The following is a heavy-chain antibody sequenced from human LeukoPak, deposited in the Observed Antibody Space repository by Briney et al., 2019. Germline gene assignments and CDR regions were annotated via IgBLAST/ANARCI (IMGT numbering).Heavy chain of an antibody. CDR1: GFTFSSYE. Sequence: GGSLRLSCAASGFTFSSYEMNWVRQAPGKGLEWVSYISSSGSTIYYADSVKGRFTISRDNAKNSLYLQMNSLRAEDTAVYYCAREGQVMVRGVVDYWGQGTLVTVSS. CDR3: AREGQVMVRGVVDY. D-gene: IGHD3-10*01. J-gene: IGHJ4*02. V-gene: IGHV3-48*03. CDR2: ISSSGSTI.